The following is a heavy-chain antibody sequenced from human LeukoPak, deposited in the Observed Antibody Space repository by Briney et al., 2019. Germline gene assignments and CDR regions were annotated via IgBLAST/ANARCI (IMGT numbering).Heavy chain of an antibody. CDR1: GVSISSYY. V-gene: IGHV4-59*01. J-gene: IGHJ4*02. Sequence: SETLSLTCTVSGVSISSYYWSWIRQPPGKGLEWIGYIYYSGSTNYNPSLKSRVTISVDTSKNQFSLKLSSVTAADTAVYYCARAIWFGELGEIDYWGQGTLVTVSS. D-gene: IGHD3-10*01. CDR2: IYYSGST. CDR3: ARAIWFGELGEIDY.